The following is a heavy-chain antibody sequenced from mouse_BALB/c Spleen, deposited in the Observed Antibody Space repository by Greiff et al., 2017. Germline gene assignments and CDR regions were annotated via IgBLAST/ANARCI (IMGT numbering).Heavy chain of an antibody. V-gene: IGHV6-6*02. CDR3: TRLGRGLSDY. CDR2: IRLKSNNYAT. J-gene: IGHJ2*01. D-gene: IGHD4-1*01. Sequence: EVKLEESGGGLVQPGGSMKLSCVASGFTFSNYWMNWVRQSPEKGLEWVAEIRLKSNNYATHYAESVKGRFTISRDDSKSSVYLQMNNLRAEDTGIYYCTRLGRGLSDYWGQGTTLTVSS. CDR1: GFTFSNYW.